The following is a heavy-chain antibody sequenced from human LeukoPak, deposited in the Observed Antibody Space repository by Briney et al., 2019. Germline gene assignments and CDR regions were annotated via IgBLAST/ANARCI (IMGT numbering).Heavy chain of an antibody. CDR3: ASVRQTYCSGGSCYYGYFDY. Sequence: SETLSLTCTVSGGSISSGGYYWSWIRQHPGKGLEWIGYIYHSGSTYYNPSLKSRVTISVDRSKNQFSLKLSSVTAADTAVYYCASVRQTYCSGGSCYYGYFDYWGQGTLVTVSS. D-gene: IGHD2-15*01. J-gene: IGHJ4*02. CDR1: GGSISSGGYY. V-gene: IGHV4-30-2*01. CDR2: IYHSGST.